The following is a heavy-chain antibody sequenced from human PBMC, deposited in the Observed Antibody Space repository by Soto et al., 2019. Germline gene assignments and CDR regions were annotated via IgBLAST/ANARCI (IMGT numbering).Heavy chain of an antibody. CDR2: IEQSGSEK. V-gene: IGHV3-7*01. CDR3: ARSRSPYYFDY. Sequence: GGSLRLSCVASGFRFSRYWMSWVRQAPGKGPEWVANIEQSGSEKYYVDSVKGRFAISRVNARNSLDLQMNSLRAEDTAVYYCARSRSPYYFDYWGQGTQVTVSS. CDR1: GFRFSRYW. J-gene: IGHJ4*02.